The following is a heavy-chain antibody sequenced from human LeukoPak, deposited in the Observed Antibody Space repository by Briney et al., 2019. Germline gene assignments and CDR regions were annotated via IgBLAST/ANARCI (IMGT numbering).Heavy chain of an antibody. CDR3: AKPEHCRSTSCYRDPYFDY. CDR1: GFTFSSYA. J-gene: IGHJ4*02. D-gene: IGHD2-2*02. CDR2: ISGSGGST. Sequence: RGSLRPSCAASGFTFSSYAMSWVRQAPGKGLEWVSAISGSGGSTYYADSVKGRFTISRDNSKNTLYLQMNSLRAEDTAVYYCAKPEHCRSTSCYRDPYFDYWGQGTLVTVSS. V-gene: IGHV3-23*01.